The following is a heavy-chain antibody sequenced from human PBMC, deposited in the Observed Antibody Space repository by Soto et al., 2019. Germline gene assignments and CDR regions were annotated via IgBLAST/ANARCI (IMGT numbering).Heavy chain of an antibody. J-gene: IGHJ4*02. CDR2: IIPIFGTA. CDR1: GGTFSSYA. D-gene: IGHD5-18*01. V-gene: IGHV1-69*13. Sequence: LVKVACQASGGTFSSYAITWVRKAPGQGLEWMGGIIPIFGTANYAQKFQGRVTITADESTSTAYMELSSLRSEDTAVYYCAIGYSYGSVDYWGQGTLVTVSS. CDR3: AIGYSYGSVDY.